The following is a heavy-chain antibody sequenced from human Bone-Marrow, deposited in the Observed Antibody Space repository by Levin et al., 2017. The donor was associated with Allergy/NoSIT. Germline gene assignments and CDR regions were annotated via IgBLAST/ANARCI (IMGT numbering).Heavy chain of an antibody. V-gene: IGHV3-21*01. Sequence: GESLKISCAVSGFTFSTFAVNWVRQAPGKGLEWISSIGSSSTSIYYADSMKARFTISRDYAKNSLYLQMNSLRAEDTAVYYCATSSGGSCYSSDWWDAFDIWGPGTMVTVSS. CDR3: ATSSGGSCYSSDWWDAFDI. CDR2: IGSSSTSI. J-gene: IGHJ3*02. D-gene: IGHD2-15*01. CDR1: GFTFSTFA.